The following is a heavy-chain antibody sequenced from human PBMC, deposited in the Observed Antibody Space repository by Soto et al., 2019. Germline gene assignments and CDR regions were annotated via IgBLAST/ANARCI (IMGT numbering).Heavy chain of an antibody. Sequence: SETLSLTCAVYGGSFSGYYWSWIRQPPGKGLEWIGEINHSGSTNYNPSLKSRVTISVDTSKNQFSLRLSSVTAADTAVYYCARVRLWFGDQRLDPWGQGTLVTVSS. CDR3: ARVRLWFGDQRLDP. CDR1: GGSFSGYY. D-gene: IGHD3-10*01. V-gene: IGHV4-34*01. CDR2: INHSGST. J-gene: IGHJ5*02.